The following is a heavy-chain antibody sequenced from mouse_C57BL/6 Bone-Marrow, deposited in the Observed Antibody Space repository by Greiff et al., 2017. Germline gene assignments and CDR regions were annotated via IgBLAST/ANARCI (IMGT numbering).Heavy chain of an antibody. D-gene: IGHD4-1*01. CDR3: ARHELGREYFDD. CDR1: GFTFSSYG. Sequence: EVQRVESGGDLVKPGGSLKLSCAASGFTFSSYGMSWVRQTPDKRLEWVATISSGGSYTYYPDSVKGRFTISRDNAKNTLYLQMSSLKSEDTAMYYCARHELGREYFDDWGQGPTLTVSS. CDR2: ISSGGSYT. V-gene: IGHV5-6*01. J-gene: IGHJ2*01.